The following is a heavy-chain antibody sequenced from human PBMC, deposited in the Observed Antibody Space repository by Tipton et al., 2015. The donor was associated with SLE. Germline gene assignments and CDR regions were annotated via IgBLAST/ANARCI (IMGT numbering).Heavy chain of an antibody. CDR1: GVSISDHY. CDR3: AREGDSSANFYYYGVNV. D-gene: IGHD2-21*01. V-gene: IGHV4-59*11. CDR2: VFYSGSTD. Sequence: TLSLTCTVSGVSISDHYWSWIRQPPGKGLECLGYVFYSGSTDYYDPSLESRVSISIDTSKNEFSLKLSSVTAADTAVYYCAREGDSSANFYYYGVNVWGQGTTVTVSS. J-gene: IGHJ6*02.